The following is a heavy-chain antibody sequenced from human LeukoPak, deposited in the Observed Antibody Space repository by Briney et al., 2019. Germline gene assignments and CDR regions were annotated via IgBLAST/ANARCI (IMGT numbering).Heavy chain of an antibody. CDR1: GFTVNKYE. Sequence: GGSLRLSCAASGFTVNKYEIHWVRQAPGKGLEWISYINGGATTTNYADSVWGRFTISRDDAQNSVHVQMNSLRDEDTAVYYCVRGRLLRSTKYFDYWGQGALVTVSS. V-gene: IGHV3-48*03. CDR3: VRGRLLRSTKYFDY. J-gene: IGHJ4*02. D-gene: IGHD2-21*02. CDR2: INGGATTT.